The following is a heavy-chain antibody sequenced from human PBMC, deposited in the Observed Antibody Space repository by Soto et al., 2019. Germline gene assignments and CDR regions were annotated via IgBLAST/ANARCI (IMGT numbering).Heavy chain of an antibody. Sequence: QVQLVQSGPELKKPGSSVKVSCKAPGDTFNSYGISWVRQAPGQGLEWLGGIVPMFGTTNLALKFEDRVTITADELTTTVYMEIRGLTSEDTAVYYCARDLADVHLWDAFDVWGHGTRVTVSS. CDR1: GDTFNSYG. D-gene: IGHD6-13*01. V-gene: IGHV1-69*01. J-gene: IGHJ3*01. CDR2: IVPMFGTT. CDR3: ARDLADVHLWDAFDV.